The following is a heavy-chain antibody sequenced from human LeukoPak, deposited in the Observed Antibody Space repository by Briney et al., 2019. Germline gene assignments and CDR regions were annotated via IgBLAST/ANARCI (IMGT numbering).Heavy chain of an antibody. CDR2: ISSSSTLI. CDR1: GFTFNSYS. V-gene: IGHV3-21*01. Sequence: PGGSLRLSCAASGFTFNSYSMNWVRQAPGKGLELVSSISSSSTLIYYADSMKGRFTISRDNAKNSLYLHMNSLRAEDTAVYYCASGYYYDSSGFQSHAFDIWGQGTMVTVSS. CDR3: ASGYYYDSSGFQSHAFDI. D-gene: IGHD3-22*01. J-gene: IGHJ3*02.